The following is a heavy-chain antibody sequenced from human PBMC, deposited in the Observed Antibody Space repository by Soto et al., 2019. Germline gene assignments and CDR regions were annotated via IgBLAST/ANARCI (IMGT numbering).Heavy chain of an antibody. Sequence: QVQLQESGPGLVKPSGTLSLTCAVSGDSISSPKWWTWLRQPPGKALEWIGDLLHSGTTNYNPSLKSRVILSVDKSQNQFSLSLTSVTAADTAIYYCAYSSGWYRHDVWGQGTSVTVSS. J-gene: IGHJ3*01. CDR1: GDSISSPKW. CDR3: AYSSGWYRHDV. V-gene: IGHV4-4*02. CDR2: LLHSGTT. D-gene: IGHD6-19*01.